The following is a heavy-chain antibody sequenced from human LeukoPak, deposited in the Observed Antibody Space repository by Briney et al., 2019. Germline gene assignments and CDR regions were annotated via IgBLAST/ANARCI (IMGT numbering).Heavy chain of an antibody. CDR3: ARDVEMATTYYYYGMDV. J-gene: IGHJ6*02. CDR1: GFTFSSYA. V-gene: IGHV3-30-3*01. CDR2: ISYDGSNK. Sequence: GGSLRLSCAASGFTFSSYAMHWVPQAPGKGLEWVAVISYDGSNKYYADYVKGRFTISRDNSKNTLYLQMNSLRAEDTAVYYCARDVEMATTYYYYGMDVGGQGTTVTVSS. D-gene: IGHD5-24*01.